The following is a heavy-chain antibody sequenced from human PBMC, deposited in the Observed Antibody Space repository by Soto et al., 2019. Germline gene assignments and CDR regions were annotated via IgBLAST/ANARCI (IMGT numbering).Heavy chain of an antibody. CDR3: WRDLGAYCRGDCHTVQH. V-gene: IGHV3-30-3*01. D-gene: IGHD2-21*02. CDR1: GFSFSTYS. J-gene: IGHJ1*01. CDR2: ILYDESNK. Sequence: QVQLVESGGGVVQPGRSLRVSCAASGFSFSTYSMHWVRQAPGKGLEWVAVILYDESNKYYGDSVKGRITISRDNSKNTLYLQMNRLRAEGTAVFFWWRDLGAYCRGDCHTVQHWGQGTLVTVSS.